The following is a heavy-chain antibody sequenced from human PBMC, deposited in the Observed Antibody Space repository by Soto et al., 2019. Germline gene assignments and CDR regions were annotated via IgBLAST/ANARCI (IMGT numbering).Heavy chain of an antibody. CDR1: GGSFSSSG. CDR2: IIPIFVTS. CDR3: ARSLDYHDYTGYSTVGVYFDY. J-gene: IGHJ4*02. Sequence: SSVKVSCKASGGSFSSSGISWVRQAPGQGLEWVGGIIPIFVTSHYAQKFQGRVTITADESTNTAYMELSSLTSEDTAVYYCARSLDYHDYTGYSTVGVYFDYWGLGTLVIVSS. V-gene: IGHV1-69*13. D-gene: IGHD3-22*01.